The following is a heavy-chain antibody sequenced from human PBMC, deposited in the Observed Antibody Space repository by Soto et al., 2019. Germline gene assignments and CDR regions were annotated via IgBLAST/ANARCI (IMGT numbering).Heavy chain of an antibody. V-gene: IGHV4-59*01. D-gene: IGHD6-19*01. J-gene: IGHJ4*02. CDR2: IYYSGST. CDR1: GGYISIYY. CDR3: ARSKRYSSGLGYYFDY. Sequence: SETLCITCTLSGGYISIYYWSWIRQPPGKGLEWIGYIYYSGSTNYNPSLKSRVTISVDTSKNQFSLKLSSVTAADTAVYYCARSKRYSSGLGYYFDYWGQGTLVTVSS.